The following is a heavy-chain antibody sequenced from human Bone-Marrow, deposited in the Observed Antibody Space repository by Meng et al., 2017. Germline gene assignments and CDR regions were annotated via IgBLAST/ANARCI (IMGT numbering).Heavy chain of an antibody. CDR3: ARDSSSPWFYGMDV. V-gene: IGHV3-11*04. CDR1: GFTLSDYY. CDR2: ISSSGSTI. J-gene: IGHJ6*02. D-gene: IGHD6-13*01. Sequence: GESLKISCAASGFTLSDYYMSWIRQAPGKGLEWVSYISSSGSTIYYADSVKGRFTISRDNAKNTLYLQMNSLRAEDTAVYYCARDSSSPWFYGMDVWGQGTTVTVSS.